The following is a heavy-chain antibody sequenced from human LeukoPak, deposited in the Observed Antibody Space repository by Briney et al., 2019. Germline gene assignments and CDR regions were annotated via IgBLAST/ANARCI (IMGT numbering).Heavy chain of an antibody. D-gene: IGHD1-1*01. Sequence: GGSLRLSCVASGFTFSSHWMRWVRQAPGKGLVWVSHIKSDGSFTNYADSVKGRFTISRDNAKNTLYLQMNSLRPEDTAVYYCARGTGAFDIWGQGTKVTVSS. CDR2: IKSDGSFT. CDR3: ARGTGAFDI. V-gene: IGHV3-74*01. CDR1: GFTFSSHW. J-gene: IGHJ3*02.